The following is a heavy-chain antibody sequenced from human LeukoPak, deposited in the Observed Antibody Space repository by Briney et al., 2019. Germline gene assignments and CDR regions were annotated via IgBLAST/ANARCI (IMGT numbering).Heavy chain of an antibody. D-gene: IGHD6-13*01. J-gene: IGHJ4*02. CDR1: GGSISSSNW. CDR2: INHSGST. V-gene: IGHV4-4*02. Sequence: SGTLSLTCAVSGGSISSSNWWSWVRQPPGKGLEWIGEINHSGSTNYNPSLKSRVTISVDKSKNQFSLKLSSVTAADPAVYYCAREHRRSSSWYGVDYWGQGTLVTVSS. CDR3: AREHRRSSSWYGVDY.